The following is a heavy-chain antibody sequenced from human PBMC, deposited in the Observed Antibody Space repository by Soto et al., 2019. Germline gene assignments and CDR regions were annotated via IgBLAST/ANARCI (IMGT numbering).Heavy chain of an antibody. CDR2: INHSGST. J-gene: IGHJ4*02. CDR3: ARHRYSSGWYHSYYFDY. Sequence: SETLSLTCAVYGGSFSGYYWSWIRQPPGKGLEWIGEINHSGSTNYNPSLKSRVTISVDTSKNQFSLKLSSVTAADTAVYYCARHRYSSGWYHSYYFDYWGQGTLVTVSS. V-gene: IGHV4-34*01. D-gene: IGHD6-19*01. CDR1: GGSFSGYY.